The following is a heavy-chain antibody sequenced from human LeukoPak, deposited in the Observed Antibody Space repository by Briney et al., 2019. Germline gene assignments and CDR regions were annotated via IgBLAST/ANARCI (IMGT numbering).Heavy chain of an antibody. CDR2: IYYSGST. Sequence: PSETLSLTCTVSGGSISNFYWSWIRQPPGKGLEWIGYIYYSGSTSYNPSLKSRVTISLDTSKNQFSLKLSSVTAADTAVYCCAKTHSFTGHDSWGQGTLVTVSS. D-gene: IGHD1-14*01. V-gene: IGHV4-59*01. J-gene: IGHJ4*02. CDR1: GGSISNFY. CDR3: AKTHSFTGHDS.